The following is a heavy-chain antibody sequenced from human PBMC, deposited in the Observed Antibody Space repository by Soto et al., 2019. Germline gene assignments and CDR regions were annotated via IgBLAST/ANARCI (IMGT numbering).Heavy chain of an antibody. D-gene: IGHD3-9*01. V-gene: IGHV1-69*13. Sequence: SVKVSCKASGGTFSSYAISWVRQAPGQGLEWMGGIIPIFGTANYAQKFQGRVTITADESTSTAYTELSSLRSEDTAVYYCARVSELSAYFNWFDPWGQGTLVTVSS. J-gene: IGHJ5*02. CDR2: IIPIFGTA. CDR3: ARVSELSAYFNWFDP. CDR1: GGTFSSYA.